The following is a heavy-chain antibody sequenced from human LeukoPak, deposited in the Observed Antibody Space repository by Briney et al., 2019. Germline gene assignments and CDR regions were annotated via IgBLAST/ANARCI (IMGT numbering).Heavy chain of an antibody. CDR3: ARGTPEKMVVGAFGNYGMDV. J-gene: IGHJ6*02. CDR1: GYTFTSYD. Sequence: ASVKVSCKASGYTFTSYDINWVRQATGQGLEWMGWMNPNSGNTGYAQKFQGRVTMTRNTSISTAYMELSSLRSEDTAVYYCARGTPEKMVVGAFGNYGMDVWGQGTTVTVSS. V-gene: IGHV1-8*01. CDR2: MNPNSGNT. D-gene: IGHD2-15*01.